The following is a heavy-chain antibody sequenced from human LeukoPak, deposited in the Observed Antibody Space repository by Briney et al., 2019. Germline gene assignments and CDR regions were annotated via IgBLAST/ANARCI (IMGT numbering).Heavy chain of an antibody. J-gene: IGHJ5*02. CDR3: AKDHHGDQNWFDP. D-gene: IGHD2-21*02. Sequence: GGSLRLSCAASGFTFSSYALSWLRQAPGKGLEWVSAISGSGASTYYADSVEGRFTISRDNSKNTLYLQIAGLRAEDTAVYYCAKDHHGDQNWFDPWGQGTLVTVSS. V-gene: IGHV3-23*01. CDR1: GFTFSSYA. CDR2: ISGSGAST.